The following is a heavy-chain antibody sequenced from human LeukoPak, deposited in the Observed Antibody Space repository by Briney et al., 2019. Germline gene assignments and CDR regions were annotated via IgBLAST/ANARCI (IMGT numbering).Heavy chain of an antibody. D-gene: IGHD4-11*01. CDR3: AREGTVTTASGYYYYMDV. Sequence: SETLSLTCTVSGGSISSGDYYWSWIRQPPGKGLEWIGYIYYSGSTYYNPSLKSRVTISADTSKNQFSLKLSSVTAADTAVYYCAREGTVTTASGYYYYMDVWGKGTTVTVS. CDR2: IYYSGST. CDR1: GGSISSGDYY. J-gene: IGHJ6*03. V-gene: IGHV4-30-4*08.